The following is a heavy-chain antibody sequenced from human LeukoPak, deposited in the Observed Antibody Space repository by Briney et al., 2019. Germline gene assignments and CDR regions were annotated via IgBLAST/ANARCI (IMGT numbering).Heavy chain of an antibody. V-gene: IGHV1-18*01. Sequence: GASVKVSCKASGYTFTSYGISWVRQAPGQGLEWMGWISAYNGNTNYAQKLQGRVTMTTDTSTSTAYMELRSLRSDDTAVYYCARQTRLICSSTSCLDFDYWGQGTLVTVSS. CDR1: GYTFTSYG. CDR2: ISAYNGNT. D-gene: IGHD2-2*01. CDR3: ARQTRLICSSTSCLDFDY. J-gene: IGHJ4*02.